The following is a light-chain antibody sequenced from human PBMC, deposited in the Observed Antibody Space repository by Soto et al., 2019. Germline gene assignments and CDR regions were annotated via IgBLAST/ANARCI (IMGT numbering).Light chain of an antibody. CDR3: QQYNSYSNT. CDR1: QSISSW. Sequence: DIQMTQSPSTLSASVGDRVTITCRASQSISSWLAWYQQKPGKAPKLLIYDASSLESGVPSRFSGSGSGTEFTLTISSLQPDDFATYYFQQYNSYSNTFGPGTKVDIK. CDR2: DAS. J-gene: IGKJ3*01. V-gene: IGKV1-5*01.